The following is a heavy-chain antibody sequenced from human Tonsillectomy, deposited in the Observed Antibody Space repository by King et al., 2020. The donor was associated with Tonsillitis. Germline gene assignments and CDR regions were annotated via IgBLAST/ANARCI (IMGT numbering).Heavy chain of an antibody. D-gene: IGHD3-22*01. J-gene: IGHJ4*02. CDR2: IYHSGST. CDR3: ARGGRGYYDSSGYYYHNFYS. V-gene: IGHV4-38-2*01. Sequence: QLQESGPRLVKPSETLSLTCAVSGYSISSGYYWGWIRQPPGKGLEWIGSIYHSGSTYYNPSLKSRVTITVDTSKNQFSLRLSSVTAADTAVYYCARGGRGYYDSSGYYYHNFYSWGQGTLVTVSA. CDR1: GYSISSGYY.